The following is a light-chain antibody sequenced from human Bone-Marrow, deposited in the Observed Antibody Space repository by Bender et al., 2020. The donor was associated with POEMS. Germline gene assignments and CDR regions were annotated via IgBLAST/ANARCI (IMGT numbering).Light chain of an antibody. CDR1: NIGSKS. CDR2: DDS. CDR3: QVWDYSGDLWV. V-gene: IGLV3-21*02. Sequence: VLTQPPSVSLAPGQTARITCGGKNIGSKSVHWYQQKPGQAPVLVVYDDSDRPSGIPERFSGSNSGNTATLTIGRVEAGDEADYYCQVWDYSGDLWVFGGGTKLTVL. J-gene: IGLJ3*02.